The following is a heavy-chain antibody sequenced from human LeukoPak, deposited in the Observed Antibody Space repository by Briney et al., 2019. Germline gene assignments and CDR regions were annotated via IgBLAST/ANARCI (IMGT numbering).Heavy chain of an antibody. J-gene: IGHJ5*02. V-gene: IGHV1-69*13. CDR3: ARDRYGVVLYNWFDP. D-gene: IGHD3-3*01. Sequence: ASVKVSCKASGGTFSSYAIGWVRQAPGQGLEWMGGIIPIFGTANYAQKFQGRVTITADESTSTAYMELSSLRSEDTAVYYCARDRYGVVLYNWFDPWGQGTLVTVSS. CDR2: IIPIFGTA. CDR1: GGTFSSYA.